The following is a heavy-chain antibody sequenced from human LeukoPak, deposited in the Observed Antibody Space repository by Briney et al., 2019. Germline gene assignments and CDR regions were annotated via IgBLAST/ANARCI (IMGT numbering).Heavy chain of an antibody. CDR2: INPNSGGT. D-gene: IGHD4-11*01. Sequence: ASVKVSCKASGYTFTGYYMHWVRQAPGQGLEWMGWINPNSGGTNYAQKFQGRVTMTRDTSISTAYMELGRLRSDDTAGYYLARVPYGNFPPSWGQGTLVTVSS. CDR3: ARVPYGNFPPS. CDR1: GYTFTGYY. J-gene: IGHJ5*02. V-gene: IGHV1-2*02.